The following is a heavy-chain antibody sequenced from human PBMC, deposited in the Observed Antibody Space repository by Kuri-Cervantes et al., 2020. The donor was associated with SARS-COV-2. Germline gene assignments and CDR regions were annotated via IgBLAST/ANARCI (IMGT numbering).Heavy chain of an antibody. V-gene: IGHV4-31*03. Sequence: LRLSCTVSGGPVTSGEHYWTWIRQHPEKGLEWIGYVYHSGNTYYHPSLKSRLTISIDTSQNQFSLRMSSVTAADTAIYYCASDVRGYDGVDVWGPGTTVTVSS. CDR3: ASDVRGYDGVDV. J-gene: IGHJ6*01. CDR1: GGPVTSGEHY. CDR2: VYHSGNT. D-gene: IGHD3-10*02.